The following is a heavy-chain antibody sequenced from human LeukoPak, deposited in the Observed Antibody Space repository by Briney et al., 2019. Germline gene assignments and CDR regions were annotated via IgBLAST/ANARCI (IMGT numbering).Heavy chain of an antibody. Sequence: GASVTVSCTASGYTFTSYDINWVRQAPGQGLEWMGWMNPNSGNTGYAQTFQGRVTITRNTSISTAYMELSSLRSEDTAVYYCARGTYYYDSSGSFDIWGQGTMVTVSS. J-gene: IGHJ3*02. CDR3: ARGTYYYDSSGSFDI. D-gene: IGHD3-22*01. CDR2: MNPNSGNT. CDR1: GYTFTSYD. V-gene: IGHV1-8*03.